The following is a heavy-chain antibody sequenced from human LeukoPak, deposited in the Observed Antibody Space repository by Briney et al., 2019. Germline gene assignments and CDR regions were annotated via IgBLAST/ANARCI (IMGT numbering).Heavy chain of an antibody. J-gene: IGHJ4*02. CDR2: IKQDGSDK. CDR1: GFTLSTYW. V-gene: IGHV3-7*01. Sequence: GGSLTLSWPPSGFTLSTYWMGWVRQAPGKGLEWVANIKQDGSDKYYVDSVKGRFTISRDNAKNSLYLQMNSLRAEDTAVYYCAREARRESSGWFVEYWGQGTLVTVSS. CDR3: AREARRESSGWFVEY. D-gene: IGHD6-19*01.